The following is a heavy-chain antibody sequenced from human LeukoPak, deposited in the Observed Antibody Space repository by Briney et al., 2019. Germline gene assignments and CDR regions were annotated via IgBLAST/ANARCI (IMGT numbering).Heavy chain of an antibody. CDR1: GGSINNYY. D-gene: IGHD6-13*01. Sequence: PSETVSLTCTVSGGSINNYYWSWIRQPPEKGLEWIGCIYSSGSTNYSPSLKSRVTISVDTPKNQFSLKLSSVTAADTAVYYCARHDAGNWYPYFDNWGQGTLVTVSS. CDR3: ARHDAGNWYPYFDN. V-gene: IGHV4-59*08. J-gene: IGHJ4*02. CDR2: IYSSGST.